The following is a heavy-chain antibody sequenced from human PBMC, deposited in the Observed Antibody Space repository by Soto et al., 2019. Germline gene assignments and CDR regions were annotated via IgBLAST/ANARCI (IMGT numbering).Heavy chain of an antibody. J-gene: IGHJ6*02. CDR1: GFTFSSYG. Sequence: GGSLRLSCAASGFTFSSYGMHWVRQAPGKGLEWVAVISYDGSNKYYADSVKGRFTISRDNSKNTLYLQMNSLRAEDTAVYYCAKDRERSSSARDYYYYGMDVWGQGTTVTVSS. V-gene: IGHV3-30*18. D-gene: IGHD6-6*01. CDR2: ISYDGSNK. CDR3: AKDRERSSSARDYYYYGMDV.